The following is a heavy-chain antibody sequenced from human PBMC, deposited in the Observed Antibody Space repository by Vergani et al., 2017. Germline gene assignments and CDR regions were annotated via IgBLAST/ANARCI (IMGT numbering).Heavy chain of an antibody. D-gene: IGHD1-1*01. V-gene: IGHV5-51*01. CDR3: ARHTTYTDY. CDR2: IYHADADT. J-gene: IGHJ4*02. CDR1: EYSFGNYW. Sequence: EVELVQSGPEMRKPGESLKISCKGSEYSFGNYWIGWVRQMPGKGLAWMGIIYHADADTRYSPSFQGQVTISADKSISTAFLQWDSLKASDTALYYCARHTTYTDYWGQGTLVTVSS.